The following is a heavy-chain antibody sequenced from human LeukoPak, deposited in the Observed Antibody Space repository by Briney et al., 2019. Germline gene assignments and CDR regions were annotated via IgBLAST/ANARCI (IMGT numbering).Heavy chain of an antibody. Sequence: EPGGSLRLSCAASGFTFSSYAMSWVRQAPGKGLEWVSAISGSGGSTYYADSVKGRFTISSDNSKNTLYLQMNSLRAEDTAVYYCAKPNRIAGATPSDYWGQGTLVTVSS. D-gene: IGHD1-26*01. CDR3: AKPNRIAGATPSDY. V-gene: IGHV3-23*01. CDR1: GFTFSSYA. CDR2: ISGSGGST. J-gene: IGHJ4*02.